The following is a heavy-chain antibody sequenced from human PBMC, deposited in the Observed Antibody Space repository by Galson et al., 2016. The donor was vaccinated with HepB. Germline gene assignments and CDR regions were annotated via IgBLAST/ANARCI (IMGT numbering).Heavy chain of an antibody. CDR2: VTWNSGST. D-gene: IGHD3-10*01. Sequence: SLRLSCAVSGFAFDDYAMHWVRQAPGKGLEWVSGVTWNSGSTGYAASVKGRFTISRDNAKKSLYLQMNSLRPEDTALYYCAKDVDTGFGGGFESGGQGTLVTVSS. CDR3: AKDVDTGFGGGFES. V-gene: IGHV3-9*01. CDR1: GFAFDDYA. J-gene: IGHJ4*02.